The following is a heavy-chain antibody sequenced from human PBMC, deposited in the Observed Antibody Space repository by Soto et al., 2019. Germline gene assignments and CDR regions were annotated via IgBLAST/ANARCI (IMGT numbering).Heavy chain of an antibody. CDR3: ARVLAYCGGDCYERGYYFDY. CDR1: SGSISSSNW. D-gene: IGHD2-21*01. Sequence: QVQLQESGPGLVKPSGTLSLTCAVSSGSISSSNWWSWVRQPPGKGLEWIGEIYHSGSTNYNPSLKSRVTISVDKSKNQFSLKLSSVTAADTAVYYCARVLAYCGGDCYERGYYFDYWGQGTLVTVSS. V-gene: IGHV4-4*02. J-gene: IGHJ4*02. CDR2: IYHSGST.